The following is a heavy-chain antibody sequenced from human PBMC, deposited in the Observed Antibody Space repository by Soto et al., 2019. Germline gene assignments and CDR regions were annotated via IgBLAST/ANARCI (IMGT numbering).Heavy chain of an antibody. D-gene: IGHD5-18*01. V-gene: IGHV1-18*01. CDR3: ARGRGYSYGYKLRPGESSFDY. Sequence: ASVKVSCKASGYTFTSYGISWVRQAPGQGLEWMGWISAYNGNTNYAQKLQGRVTMTTDTSTSTAYMELRSLRSDDTAVYYCARGRGYSYGYKLRPGESSFDYWGQGTLVTVSS. CDR1: GYTFTSYG. J-gene: IGHJ4*02. CDR2: ISAYNGNT.